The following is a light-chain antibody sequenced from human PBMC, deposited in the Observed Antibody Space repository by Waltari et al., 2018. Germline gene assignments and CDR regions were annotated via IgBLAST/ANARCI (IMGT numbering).Light chain of an antibody. CDR2: WAS. CDR1: QSVLYTSNNKNY. CDR3: QQYFTSPSLT. V-gene: IGKV4-1*01. Sequence: DIVMTQSPDTLTVSLGARATIHCKPSQSVLYTSNNKNYLGWYQHKPGQPPKLLIYWASTRDSGVPDRFIGSGSGTDFTLTINSLQAEDVAVYYCQQYFTSPSLTFGGGTKVEI. J-gene: IGKJ4*01.